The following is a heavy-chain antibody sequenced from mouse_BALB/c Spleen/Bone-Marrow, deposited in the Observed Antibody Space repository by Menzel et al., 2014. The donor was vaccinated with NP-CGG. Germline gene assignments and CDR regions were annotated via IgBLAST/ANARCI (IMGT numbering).Heavy chain of an antibody. V-gene: IGHV1-14*01. Sequence: VQLKDSGPELVKPGASVKMSCMASGYTFTSYVTHWVKQKPGQGLEWIGYINPFNDGIEYNEKFKVKATLTSDKSSSTAYMELSSLTSEDSAVYYCARGTTVVGDYWGQGTTLTVSS. D-gene: IGHD1-1*01. CDR1: GYTFTSYV. J-gene: IGHJ2*01. CDR3: ARGTTVVGDY. CDR2: INPFNDGI.